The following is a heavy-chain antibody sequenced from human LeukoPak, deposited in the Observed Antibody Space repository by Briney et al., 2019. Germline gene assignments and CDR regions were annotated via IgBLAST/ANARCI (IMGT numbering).Heavy chain of an antibody. CDR3: AGVGGGDGSGWSTTDY. J-gene: IGHJ4*02. V-gene: IGHV3-7*04. CDR2: INQDGSEK. Sequence: GGSLRLSCVASGFTFSSYWMSWVRQAPGKGLEWVANINQDGSEKYDVDSAKGRFTISRDNAKNSLYLQMKSLRVEDTAMYYCAGVGGGDGSGWSTTDYWGQGTLVTISS. D-gene: IGHD6-19*01. CDR1: GFTFSSYW.